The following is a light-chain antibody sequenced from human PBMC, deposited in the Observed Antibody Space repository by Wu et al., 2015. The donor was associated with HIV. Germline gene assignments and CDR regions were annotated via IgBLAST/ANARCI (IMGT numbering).Light chain of an antibody. CDR2: DAS. CDR3: QHYGSSPRT. J-gene: IGKJ1*01. Sequence: EIVLTQSPAALSISPGERVTLSCRASRSVSSAVAWYQQKPGQAPRLLIYDASNRATGIPARFSGGGSTTDYSLTISSLEPEDVAVYYCQHYGSSPRTFGHGTKVELK. CDR1: RSVSSA. V-gene: IGKV3-11*01.